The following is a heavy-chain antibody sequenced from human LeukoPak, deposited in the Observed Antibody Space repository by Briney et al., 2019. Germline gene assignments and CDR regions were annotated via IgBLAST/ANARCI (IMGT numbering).Heavy chain of an antibody. CDR1: GGSISSYY. D-gene: IGHD6-13*01. V-gene: IGHV4-59*12. CDR2: IYYSGST. CDR3: ARGLKRIAAGDY. J-gene: IGHJ4*02. Sequence: TPSETLSLTCTVSGGSISSYYWSWIRQPPGKGLEWIGYIYYSGSTNYNPSLKSRVTISVDTSKNQFSLKLSSVTAADTAVYYCARGLKRIAAGDYWGQGTLVTVSS.